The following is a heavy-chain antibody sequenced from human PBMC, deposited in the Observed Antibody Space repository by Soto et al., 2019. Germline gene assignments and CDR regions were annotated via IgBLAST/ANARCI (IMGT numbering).Heavy chain of an antibody. CDR2: IYYSGST. CDR3: ARAAGLRGYYYYYMDV. D-gene: IGHD4-17*01. CDR1: GGSISSGGYY. J-gene: IGHJ6*03. V-gene: IGHV4-31*03. Sequence: PSETLSLTCTVSGGSISSGGYYWSWIRQHPGKGLEWIGYIYYSGSTYYNPSLKSRVTISVDTSKNQFSLKLSSVTAADTAVYYCARAAGLRGYYYYYMDVWGKGTTVTVSS.